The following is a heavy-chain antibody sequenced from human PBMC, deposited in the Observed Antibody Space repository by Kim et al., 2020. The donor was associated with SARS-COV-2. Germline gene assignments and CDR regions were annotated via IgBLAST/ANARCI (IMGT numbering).Heavy chain of an antibody. CDR3: TRVPVTTLAFWDTFD. Sequence: GGSLRLSCAASGFTFSGSAMHWVRQASGKGLEWVGRIRSKANSYSTTYAASVKGRFTISRDDSKTTAYMQMNSLKNEDTDVYYCTRVPVTTLAFWDTFD. V-gene: IGHV3-73*01. D-gene: IGHD1-1*01. J-gene: IGHJ3*02. CDR2: IRSKANSYST. CDR1: GFTFSGSA.